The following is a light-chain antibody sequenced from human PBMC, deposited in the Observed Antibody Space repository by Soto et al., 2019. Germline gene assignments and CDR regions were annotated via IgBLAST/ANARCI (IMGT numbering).Light chain of an antibody. CDR1: QSISSSY. CDR3: QQYSSTFST. CDR2: GAS. V-gene: IGKV3-20*01. J-gene: IGKJ1*01. Sequence: EIVLTQSPGTLSLSPGERTTLSCRASQSISSSYLAWYQQKPGQAPRLLVYGASSRATGIPDRFSGSGSGTDFTLTISRLEPVDFALDYCQQYSSTFSTLGQGTKLDIK.